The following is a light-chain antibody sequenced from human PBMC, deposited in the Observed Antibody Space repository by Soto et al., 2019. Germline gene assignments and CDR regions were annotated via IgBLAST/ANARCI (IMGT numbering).Light chain of an antibody. Sequence: IQMTQSQSSFSASTGDRVTITCRASQGISSYLAWYQQKPGKAPKLLIYAASTLQSGVPSRFSGSGSGTDFTLTISCLQSEDFATYYCQQYYSYPQTFGQGTKVDI. J-gene: IGKJ1*01. CDR3: QQYYSYPQT. CDR2: AAS. V-gene: IGKV1-8*01. CDR1: QGISSY.